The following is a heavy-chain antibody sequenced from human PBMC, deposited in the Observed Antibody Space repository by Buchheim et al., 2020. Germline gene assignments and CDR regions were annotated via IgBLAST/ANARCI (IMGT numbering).Heavy chain of an antibody. V-gene: IGHV4-59*01. CDR2: ISYGGTT. CDR1: GDSLRGYY. Sequence: QVLLQESGPGLLKPSETLSLTCTVSGDSLRGYYCNWIRQPPGKGLEWIGYISYGGTTQYNPTLKRRVSLTLDTSKDQFYLKMNTVTAADTAKYFCARGGQTAAAVDNWFDPWGQG. D-gene: IGHD1-14*01. CDR3: ARGGQTAAAVDNWFDP. J-gene: IGHJ5*02.